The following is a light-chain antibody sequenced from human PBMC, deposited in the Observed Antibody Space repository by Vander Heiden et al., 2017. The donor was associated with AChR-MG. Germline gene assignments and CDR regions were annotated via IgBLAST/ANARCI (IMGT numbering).Light chain of an antibody. CDR2: GAS. CDR3: QRYDNWLSFT. J-gene: IGKJ3*01. V-gene: IGKV3-15*01. CDR1: QNIGSN. Sequence: EIVMTQSPATLSVSPGERHTLSCRASQNIGSNLAWLQQKPGQAPRLLIYGASSRAPGIPARFSGSGSGTEFALTISSRQSEDIAVYYCQRYDNWLSFTFGRGTKVDIK.